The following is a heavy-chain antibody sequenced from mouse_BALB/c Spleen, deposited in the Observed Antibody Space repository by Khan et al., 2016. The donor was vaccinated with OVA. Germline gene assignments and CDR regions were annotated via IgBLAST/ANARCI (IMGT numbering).Heavy chain of an antibody. Sequence: QVQLKQSGAELARPGASVKLSCKASGYTFTDYYINWVKQRTGQGLEWIGEISPGSGDTYYNEKFKGKATLTADKSSSIAYKQLSSLTSEASAVYFCARRNYFGYTFAYWGQGTLVTVSA. V-gene: IGHV1-77*01. J-gene: IGHJ3*01. CDR1: GYTFTDYY. CDR2: ISPGSGDT. D-gene: IGHD1-2*01. CDR3: ARRNYFGYTFAY.